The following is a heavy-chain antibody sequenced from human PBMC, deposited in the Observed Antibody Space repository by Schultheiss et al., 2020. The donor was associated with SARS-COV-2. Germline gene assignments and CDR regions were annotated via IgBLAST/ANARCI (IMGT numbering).Heavy chain of an antibody. CDR3: AKRGVGATHAEYFQH. CDR1: GFTFSSYG. J-gene: IGHJ1*01. V-gene: IGHV3-30*18. Sequence: GGSLRLSCAASGFTFSSYGMHWVRQAPGKGLEWVAVISYDGSNKYYADSVKGRFTISRDNSKNTLYLQMNSLRAEDTGVYYCAKRGVGATHAEYFQHWGQGTLVTVSS. CDR2: ISYDGSNK. D-gene: IGHD1-26*01.